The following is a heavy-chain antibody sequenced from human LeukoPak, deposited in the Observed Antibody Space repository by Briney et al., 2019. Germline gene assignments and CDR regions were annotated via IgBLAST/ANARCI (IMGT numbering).Heavy chain of an antibody. CDR1: GFTFSHAL. CDR2: IKSKTDGGTT. CDR3: CTDDSGSYFQGDPFDI. V-gene: IGHV3-15*01. Sequence: GGSLRLSCAASGFTFSHALINWVRQAPGKGLEWVGRIKSKTDGGTTDYSAPMKGRFTISRDDSKNTLYLQMNSLKTEDTAMYYCCTDDSGSYFQGDPFDIWGQGTMVTVSS. J-gene: IGHJ3*02. D-gene: IGHD1-26*01.